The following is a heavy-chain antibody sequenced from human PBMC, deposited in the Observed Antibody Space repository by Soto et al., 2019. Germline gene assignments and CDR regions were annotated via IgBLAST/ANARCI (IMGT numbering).Heavy chain of an antibody. CDR2: IYYSGST. CDR3: ARLYGSGWFGPSYYYYYGMDV. J-gene: IGHJ6*02. CDR1: GGCISSSSYY. D-gene: IGHD6-19*01. V-gene: IGHV4-39*01. Sequence: SETLSLTCTVSGGCISSSSYYWGWIRQPPGKGLEWIGSIYYSGSTYYNPSLKSRVTISVDTSKNQFSLKLSSVTAADTAVYYCARLYGSGWFGPSYYYYYGMDVWGQGTTVTVSS.